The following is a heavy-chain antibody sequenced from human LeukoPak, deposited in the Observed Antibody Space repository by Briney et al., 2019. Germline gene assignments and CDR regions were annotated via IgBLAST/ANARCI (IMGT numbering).Heavy chain of an antibody. J-gene: IGHJ5*02. CDR1: GGSFSGYY. CDR3: ARSSRSSYYDFWSGPTSQDWFDP. V-gene: IGHV4-34*01. CDR2: INHSGST. Sequence: SETLSLTCAVYGGSFSGYYWSWIRRPPGKGLEWIGEINHSGSTNYNPSLKSRVTISVDTSKNQFSLKLSSVTAADTALYYCARSSRSSYYDFWSGPTSQDWFDPWGQGTLVTVSS. D-gene: IGHD3-3*01.